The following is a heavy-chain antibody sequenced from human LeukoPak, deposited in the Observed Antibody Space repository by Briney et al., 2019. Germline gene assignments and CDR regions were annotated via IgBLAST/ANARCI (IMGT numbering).Heavy chain of an antibody. CDR2: INPSGGST. Sequence: ASVKVSCKASGYTFISYYMHWVRQAPGQGLEWMGIINPSGGSTSYAQKFQGRVTMTRDMSTSTVYMELSSLRSEDTAVYYCARAGVWDYSDSSGYHNAAFDIWGQGTMVTVSS. D-gene: IGHD3-22*01. V-gene: IGHV1-46*01. CDR3: ARAGVWDYSDSSGYHNAAFDI. J-gene: IGHJ3*02. CDR1: GYTFISYY.